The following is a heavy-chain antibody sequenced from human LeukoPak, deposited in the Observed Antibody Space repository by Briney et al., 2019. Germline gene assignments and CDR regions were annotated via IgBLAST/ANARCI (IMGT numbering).Heavy chain of an antibody. D-gene: IGHD4-17*01. Sequence: GGSLRLSCAASGFTFSSYGMHWVRQAPGKGLEWVAVISYDGSNKYYADSVKGRFTISRDNSKNTLYLQMNSLRAEDTAVYYCANLYGDYPFDYWGQGTLVTVSS. V-gene: IGHV3-30*18. CDR2: ISYDGSNK. CDR1: GFTFSSYG. CDR3: ANLYGDYPFDY. J-gene: IGHJ4*02.